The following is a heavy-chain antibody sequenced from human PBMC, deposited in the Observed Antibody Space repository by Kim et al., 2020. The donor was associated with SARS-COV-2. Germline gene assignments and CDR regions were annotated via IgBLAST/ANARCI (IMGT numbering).Heavy chain of an antibody. D-gene: IGHD4-17*01. V-gene: IGHV1-18*01. CDR1: GYTFTSYG. J-gene: IGHJ6*02. CDR3: AREGPTMTTVTTGGMDV. CDR2: ISAYNGNT. Sequence: ASVKVSCKASGYTFTSYGISWVRQAPGQGLEWMGWISAYNGNTNYAQKLQGRVTMTTDTSTSTAYMELRSLRSDDTAVYYCAREGPTMTTVTTGGMDVWGQGTTVTVSS.